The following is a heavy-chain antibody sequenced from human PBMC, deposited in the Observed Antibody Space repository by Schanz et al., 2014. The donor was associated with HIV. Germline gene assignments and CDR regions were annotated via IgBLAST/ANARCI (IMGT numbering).Heavy chain of an antibody. Sequence: QVQLQESGPGLMKPSQTLSLTCTVSGGSISSGGYYWSWIRQHPVKGLEWIGYISNSGRTYYNPSLKTRVTISVDTSKNQFSLKLRSVTAADTAVYYCAREGMEQMVNILDVWGQGTRVNVSS. J-gene: IGHJ6*02. CDR3: AREGMEQMVNILDV. V-gene: IGHV4-31*03. CDR1: GGSISSGGYY. D-gene: IGHD6-13*01. CDR2: ISNSGRT.